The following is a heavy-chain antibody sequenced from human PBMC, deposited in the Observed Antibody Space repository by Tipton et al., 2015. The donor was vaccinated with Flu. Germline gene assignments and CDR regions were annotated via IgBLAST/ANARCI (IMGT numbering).Heavy chain of an antibody. V-gene: IGHV3-48*03. Sequence: QLVQSGGGLVQPGGSLRLSCAASGFTFSSYEMNWVRQAPGKGLEWVSYITSSGNTISYADSVRGRFTISRDNTKKSLYLQLNSLRVEDTAIYYCATLTGDDYWGQGILVTVSP. CDR1: GFTFSSYE. CDR2: ITSSGNTI. D-gene: IGHD7-27*01. J-gene: IGHJ4*02. CDR3: ATLTGDDY.